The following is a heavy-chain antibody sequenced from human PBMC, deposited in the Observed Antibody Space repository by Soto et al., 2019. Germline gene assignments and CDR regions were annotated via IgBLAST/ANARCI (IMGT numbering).Heavy chain of an antibody. V-gene: IGHV4-30-4*01. Sequence: QVQLQESGPGLVKPSQTLSLTCTVSGGSISSGDYYWSWIRQPPGKGLEWIGYIYYSGSTYYNPSXKSRVTKSVDXXKXQXSLKLSSVTAADTAVYYCARVRVYDSSGYYSEAFDIWGQGTMVTVSS. CDR3: ARVRVYDSSGYYSEAFDI. CDR1: GGSISSGDYY. J-gene: IGHJ3*02. D-gene: IGHD3-22*01. CDR2: IYYSGST.